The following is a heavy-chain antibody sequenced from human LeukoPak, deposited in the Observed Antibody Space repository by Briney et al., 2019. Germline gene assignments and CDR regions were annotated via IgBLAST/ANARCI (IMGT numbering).Heavy chain of an antibody. Sequence: ASVKVSCNASGYTFTSYAMNWVRQAPGQGLEWMGWINTNTGNTTYAQGSTGRFVFFLDTSVSTAYLHISSLKAEDTAVYYCARDYCSGGSGYLDVWGKGTTVTVFS. V-gene: IGHV7-4-1*02. CDR2: INTNTGNT. J-gene: IGHJ6*04. D-gene: IGHD2-15*01. CDR1: GYTFTSYA. CDR3: ARDYCSGGSGYLDV.